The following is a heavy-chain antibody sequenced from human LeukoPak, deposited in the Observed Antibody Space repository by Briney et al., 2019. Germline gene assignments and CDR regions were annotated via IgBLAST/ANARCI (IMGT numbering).Heavy chain of an antibody. CDR1: GFTFSSYS. D-gene: IGHD6-13*01. V-gene: IGHV3-48*01. Sequence: GGSLRLSCAASGFTFSSYSMNWVRQAPGKGLEWVSYISSSSSTIYYADSVKGRFTISRDNAKNSLYLQMNSLRAEDTAVYYCARHVRAAAGTSADYWGQGTLVTVSS. J-gene: IGHJ4*02. CDR2: ISSSSSTI. CDR3: ARHVRAAAGTSADY.